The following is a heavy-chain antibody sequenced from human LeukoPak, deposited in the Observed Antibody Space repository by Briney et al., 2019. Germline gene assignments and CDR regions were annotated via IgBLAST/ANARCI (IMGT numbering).Heavy chain of an antibody. V-gene: IGHV3-74*01. J-gene: IGHJ4*02. D-gene: IGHD6-19*01. CDR3: VTELSVAGSFLDY. CDR2: FNSDGSIT. CDR1: GFTFSRYW. Sequence: GGSLRLSCAASGFTFSRYWMHWVRQAPGKGLVLVSRFNSDGSITTYAGSVKGRFTISIDNAKNTVYLQMNSLRAEDTAMYYCVTELSVAGSFLDYWGQGTLVTVSS.